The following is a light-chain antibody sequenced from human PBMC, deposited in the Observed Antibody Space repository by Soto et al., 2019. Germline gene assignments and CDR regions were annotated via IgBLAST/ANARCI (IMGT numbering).Light chain of an antibody. CDR3: SSFSSAIAFV. CDR1: SSHIGAYNY. CDR2: EVT. Sequence: QSALTQPASVSGSPGQSITISCTGTSSHIGAYNYVSWYQQHPGKAPKLMIYEVTNRPSGISNRFSGSRSGNTASLSISGLQAEDEADYYCSSFSSAIAFVFGTGTKLTVL. V-gene: IGLV2-14*01. J-gene: IGLJ1*01.